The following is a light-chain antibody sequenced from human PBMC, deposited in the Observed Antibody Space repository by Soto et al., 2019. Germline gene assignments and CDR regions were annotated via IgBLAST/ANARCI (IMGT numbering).Light chain of an antibody. V-gene: IGKV3-20*01. CDR3: QHYGTSAL. J-gene: IGKJ3*01. Sequence: EIVLTQSPGTLSLSPGERATLSCRARRSVSDMYLAWYQQKPGQAPRLLIYASNRATGIPDRFSGSGSGTDFTLTITRLEPEDFAVYYCQHYGTSALFGPGTKVEIK. CDR2: AS. CDR1: RSVSDMY.